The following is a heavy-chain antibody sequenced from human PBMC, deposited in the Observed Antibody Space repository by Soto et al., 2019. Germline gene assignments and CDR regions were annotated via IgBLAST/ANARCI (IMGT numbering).Heavy chain of an antibody. CDR2: IIPILGIA. Sequence: QVQLVHSGAEVKKPGSSVKVSCKASGGTFSSYTISWVRQAPGQGLEWMGRIIPILGIANYAQKFQGRVTITADKSTSTAYMELSSLRSEDTAVYYCARDLSNTVTAVGLFDPWGQGTLVTVSS. CDR3: ARDLSNTVTAVGLFDP. V-gene: IGHV1-69*04. CDR1: GGTFSSYT. J-gene: IGHJ5*02. D-gene: IGHD2-21*02.